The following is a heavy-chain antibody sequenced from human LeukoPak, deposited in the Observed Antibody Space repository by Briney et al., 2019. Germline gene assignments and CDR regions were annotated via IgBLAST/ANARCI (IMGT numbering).Heavy chain of an antibody. Sequence: GASVKVSCKASGYTFTGYFIHWVRQAPGQGLEWMGWINPNSGDTNYPQKFQGRVAMTGDTSISTAYMELSGLRSDDTAVYYCARAMVGYNRPAFDLWGQGTMVTVAS. CDR3: ARAMVGYNRPAFDL. CDR2: INPNSGDT. CDR1: GYTFTGYF. V-gene: IGHV1-2*02. J-gene: IGHJ3*01. D-gene: IGHD1-14*01.